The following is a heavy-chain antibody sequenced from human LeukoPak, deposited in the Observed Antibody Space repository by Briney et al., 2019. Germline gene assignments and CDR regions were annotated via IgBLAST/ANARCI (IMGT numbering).Heavy chain of an antibody. CDR1: GFTVSSNY. CDR3: AKGIDIVVVVAAFDY. CDR2: IYSGGSS. J-gene: IGHJ4*02. V-gene: IGHV3-66*01. D-gene: IGHD2-15*01. Sequence: GGSLRLSCAASGFTVSSNYMSWVRQAPGKGLEWVSVIYSGGSSYYADSVKGRFTISRDNSKNTVYLQMNSLRAEDTAVYYCAKGIDIVVVVAAFDYWGQGTLVTVSS.